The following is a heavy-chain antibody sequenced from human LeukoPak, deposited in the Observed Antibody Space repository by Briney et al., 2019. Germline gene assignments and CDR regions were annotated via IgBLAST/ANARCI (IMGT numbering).Heavy chain of an antibody. CDR3: ARDVVGPVSEQNFDY. J-gene: IGHJ4*02. V-gene: IGHV1-69*13. D-gene: IGHD2-21*01. CDR2: IIPIFGTA. Sequence: GASVKVSCKASGGTFSSYAISWVRQAPGQGLEWMGGIIPIFGTANYAQKFQGRVTITADESTSTAYMELSSLRSEDTALYYCARDVVGPVSEQNFDYWGQGTLVTVSS. CDR1: GGTFSSYA.